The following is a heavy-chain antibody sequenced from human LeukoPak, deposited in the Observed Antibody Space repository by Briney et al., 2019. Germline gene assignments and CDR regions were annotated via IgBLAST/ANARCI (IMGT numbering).Heavy chain of an antibody. CDR3: AELGITMIGGV. CDR1: AFIFSDYY. J-gene: IGHJ6*04. D-gene: IGHD3-10*02. V-gene: IGHV3-11*04. CDR2: ISSSGGSI. Sequence: GGSLRLSCAASAFIFSDYYMNWIRQAPGQGLELVSYISSSGGSIYYADSVRGRFTISRDNAKNSLYLQMNSLRAEDTAVYYCAELGITMIGGVWGKGTTVTISS.